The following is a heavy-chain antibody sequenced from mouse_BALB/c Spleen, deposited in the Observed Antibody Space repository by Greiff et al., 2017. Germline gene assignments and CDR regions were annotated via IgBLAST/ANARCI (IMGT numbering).Heavy chain of an antibody. CDR2: IDPANGNT. CDR1: GFNIKDTY. CDR3: ARGADYGNWGY. V-gene: IGHV14-3*02. Sequence: EVKLVESGAELVKPGASVKLSCTASGFNIKDTYMHWVKQRPEQGLEWIGRIDPANGNTKYDPKFQGKATITADTSSNTAYLQLSSLTSEDTAVYYCARGADYGNWGYWGQGTTLTVSS. J-gene: IGHJ2*01. D-gene: IGHD2-1*01.